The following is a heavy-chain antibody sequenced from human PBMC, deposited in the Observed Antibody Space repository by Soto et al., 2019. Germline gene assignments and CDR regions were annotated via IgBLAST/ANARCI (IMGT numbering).Heavy chain of an antibody. V-gene: IGHV4-4*02. J-gene: IGHJ6*02. D-gene: IGHD1-1*01. Sequence: PSETLSLTCGVSGGSVRSSHWWSCVRQPPGKGLEWIGEIHHSGSTKYNPSLKSRVTMSVDKIKNQFSLKLSDVAAADTAVYYCAGERTDEVCVMLRYYGMDVWGQGTTVTGSS. CDR1: GGSVRSSHW. CDR2: IHHSGST. CDR3: AGERTDEVCVMLRYYGMDV.